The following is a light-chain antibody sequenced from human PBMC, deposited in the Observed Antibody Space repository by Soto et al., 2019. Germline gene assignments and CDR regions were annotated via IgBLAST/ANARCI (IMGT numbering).Light chain of an antibody. CDR3: QLYGSSSYT. CDR1: QSVSSHY. V-gene: IGKV3-20*01. CDR2: GAS. Sequence: EIVLTQSPGTLSLSPGERATLSCRASQSVSSHYLAWYQQKPAQAPRLLIYGASNRATGIPDRFSGSGSGTDFTLTISRQEPEDFAVYYCQLYGSSSYTFGRGTKLEIK. J-gene: IGKJ2*01.